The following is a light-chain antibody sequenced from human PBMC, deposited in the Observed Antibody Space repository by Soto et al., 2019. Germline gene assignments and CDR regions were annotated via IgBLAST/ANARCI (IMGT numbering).Light chain of an antibody. CDR3: QMYNNWVGT. Sequence: DIVLPQSPATLPSFPGERATLSCRAIQSVSSYLAWYQQKPGQAPRLLIYGEATRATGIPARFSGSGSGTDFTLTINSLQSEDFAVYYCQMYNNWVGTFGGGTKVDIK. V-gene: IGKV3-15*01. J-gene: IGKJ4*01. CDR2: GEA. CDR1: QSVSSY.